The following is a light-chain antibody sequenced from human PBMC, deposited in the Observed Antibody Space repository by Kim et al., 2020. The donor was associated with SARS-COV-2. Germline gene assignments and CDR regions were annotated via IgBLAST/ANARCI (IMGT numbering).Light chain of an antibody. J-gene: IGLJ1*01. Sequence: AGQTASSTCSGYGLVDKYVSWYEQKPGPSPVVVIYQDNQRTSGIPERFAGSNSGNTATLTISGTQAMDEADYYCQAWDSSTHNYVFGAGTKVTVL. V-gene: IGLV3-1*01. CDR1: GLVDKY. CDR2: QDN. CDR3: QAWDSSTHNYV.